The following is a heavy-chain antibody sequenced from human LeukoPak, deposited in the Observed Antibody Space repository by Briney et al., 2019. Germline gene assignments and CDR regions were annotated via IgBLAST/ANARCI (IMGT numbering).Heavy chain of an antibody. D-gene: IGHD1-14*01. Sequence: AAAVKVSCKASGGTFSSYAISWVRQAPGQGLEWMGGIIPIFGTANYAQKFQGRVTITADASTSPAYMELSSLRSDDTAVYYCASLTGPQPGYWGQGTLVTVSS. V-gene: IGHV1-69*01. J-gene: IGHJ4*02. CDR1: GGTFSSYA. CDR2: IIPIFGTA. CDR3: ASLTGPQPGY.